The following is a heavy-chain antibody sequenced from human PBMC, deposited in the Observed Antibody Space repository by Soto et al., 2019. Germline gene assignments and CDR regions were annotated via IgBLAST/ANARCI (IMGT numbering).Heavy chain of an antibody. Sequence: QLQLQESGPGLVKPSETLSLTCTVSGGSISSSLYYWGWIRQPPGKGLEWIGSIYYIGTTYYTPSLRIRVTISVDTSKNHFSLRLSSVTAADTAVYYCARARSGSWYYFDHWGQGTRVTVSS. CDR1: GGSISSSLYY. CDR3: ARARSGSWYYFDH. J-gene: IGHJ4*02. CDR2: IYYIGTT. D-gene: IGHD6-13*01. V-gene: IGHV4-39*02.